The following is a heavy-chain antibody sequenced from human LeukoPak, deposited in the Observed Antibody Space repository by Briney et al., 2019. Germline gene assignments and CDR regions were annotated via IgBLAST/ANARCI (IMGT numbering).Heavy chain of an antibody. CDR3: ARGGRGSSWERDFDY. J-gene: IGHJ4*02. CDR1: GYTFTSYG. D-gene: IGHD6-13*01. CDR2: ISAYNGNT. V-gene: IGHV1-18*01. Sequence: ASVKVSCKASGYTFTSYGTSWVRQAPGQGLEWMGWISAYNGNTNYAQKLQGRVTMTTDTSTSTAYMELSSLRSEDTAVYYCARGGRGSSWERDFDYWGQGTLVTVSS.